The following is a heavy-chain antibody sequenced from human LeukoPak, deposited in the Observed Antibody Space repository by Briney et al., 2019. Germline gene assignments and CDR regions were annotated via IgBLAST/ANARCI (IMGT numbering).Heavy chain of an antibody. D-gene: IGHD3-22*01. CDR1: GFTFSSYY. J-gene: IGHJ4*02. CDR2: ISGSGGST. Sequence: GGSLRLSCAASGFTFSSYYMSWVRQAPGKGLEWVSAISGSGGSTYYADSVKGRFTISRDNSKNTLYLQMNSLRAEDTAVYYCAKDLSQNYDSSGYLDYWGQGTLVTVSS. V-gene: IGHV3-23*01. CDR3: AKDLSQNYDSSGYLDY.